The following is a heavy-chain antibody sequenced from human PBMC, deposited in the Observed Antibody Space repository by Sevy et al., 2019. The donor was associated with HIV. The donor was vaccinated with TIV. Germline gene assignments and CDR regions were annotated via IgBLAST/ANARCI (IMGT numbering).Heavy chain of an antibody. CDR3: AKDDSSVSEWLPRDYYYGMDV. D-gene: IGHD3-3*01. V-gene: IGHV3-23*01. J-gene: IGHJ6*02. CDR2: ISGSGGST. Sequence: GGSLRLSCTASGFTLSSYAMSWVRQAPGKGLEWVSAISGSGGSTYYAYSVKGRFTISRDNSKNTLYLQMNSLRAEDTAVYYCAKDDSSVSEWLPRDYYYGMDVWGQGTTVTVSS. CDR1: GFTLSSYA.